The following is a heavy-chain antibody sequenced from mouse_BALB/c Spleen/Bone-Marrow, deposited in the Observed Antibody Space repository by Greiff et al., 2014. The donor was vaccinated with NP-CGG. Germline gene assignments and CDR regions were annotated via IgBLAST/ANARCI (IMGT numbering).Heavy chain of an antibody. J-gene: IGHJ3*01. V-gene: IGHV14-3*02. CDR3: AVYDYEGFAY. Sequence: EVQLQQSGAELVKPGASVKLSCTASGLNIKDTYMHWVKQRPEQGLEWIGRIDPANGNTKYDPKFQGKATITAVTSSNTAYLQLSSLTSEDTAVYYCAVYDYEGFAYWGQGTLVTVSA. D-gene: IGHD2-4*01. CDR1: GLNIKDTY. CDR2: IDPANGNT.